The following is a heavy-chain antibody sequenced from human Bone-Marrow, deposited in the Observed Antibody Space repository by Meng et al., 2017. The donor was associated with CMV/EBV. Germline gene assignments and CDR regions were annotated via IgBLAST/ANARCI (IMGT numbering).Heavy chain of an antibody. CDR2: ISGSGGST. Sequence: GGSLRLSCAGSGFIFSTYVMSWVRQAPGKGLEWVSAISGSGGSTYYADSVKGRFTISRDNSKNTLYLQMNSLRAEDTAVYYCAKGQPPPDYWGQGTLVTVSS. CDR1: GFIFSTYV. D-gene: IGHD6-13*01. J-gene: IGHJ4*02. V-gene: IGHV3-23*01. CDR3: AKGQPPPDY.